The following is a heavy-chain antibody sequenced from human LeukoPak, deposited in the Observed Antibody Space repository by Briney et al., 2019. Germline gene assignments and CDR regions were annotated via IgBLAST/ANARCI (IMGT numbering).Heavy chain of an antibody. CDR1: GFTFSDYY. V-gene: IGHV3-11*01. CDR2: ISSSGSTI. J-gene: IGHJ4*02. Sequence: GGSLRLSCAASGFTFSDYYMSWIRQAPGKGLEWVSYISSSGSTIYYADSVKGRFTISRDNSKNTLYLQMNSLRDEDTAVYYCAKSSYYDSSGYYREYYFDFWGQGTLVTVSS. CDR3: AKSSYYDSSGYYREYYFDF. D-gene: IGHD3-22*01.